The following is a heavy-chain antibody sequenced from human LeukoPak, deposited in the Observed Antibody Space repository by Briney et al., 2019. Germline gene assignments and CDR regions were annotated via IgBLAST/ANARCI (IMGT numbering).Heavy chain of an antibody. V-gene: IGHV3-23*01. J-gene: IGHJ5*02. CDR3: AKDPYSSAWFSRDWFDP. CDR1: GFTFSSYS. Sequence: GGSLRLSCAASGFTFSSYSMNWVRQAPGKGLEWVSAISGNGGYTYYADSVKGRFTISRDNSKNTLYLQMSSLRAEDTAVYYCAKDPYSSAWFSRDWFDPWGQGTLVTVSS. D-gene: IGHD6-13*01. CDR2: ISGNGGYT.